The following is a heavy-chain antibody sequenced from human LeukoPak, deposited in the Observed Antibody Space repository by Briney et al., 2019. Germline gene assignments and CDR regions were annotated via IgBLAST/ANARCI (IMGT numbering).Heavy chain of an antibody. V-gene: IGHV3-21*01. CDR3: ARVGVDTAMSAAFDI. CDR1: GFTFSSYS. D-gene: IGHD5-18*01. Sequence: KPGGSLRLSCAASGFTFSSYSMNWVRQAPGKGLEWVSSISSSSSYIYYADSVKGRFTISRDNAKNSLYLQMNSLRAEDTAVYYCARVGVDTAMSAAFDIWGQGTMVTVSS. CDR2: ISSSSSYI. J-gene: IGHJ3*02.